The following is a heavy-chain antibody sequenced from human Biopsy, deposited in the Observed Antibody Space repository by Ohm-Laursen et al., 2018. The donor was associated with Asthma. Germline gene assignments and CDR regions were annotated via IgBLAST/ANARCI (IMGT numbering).Heavy chain of an antibody. CDR3: VRGSSSWHHGPFHYYYGLDV. D-gene: IGHD6-13*01. J-gene: IGHJ6*02. Sequence: GTLSLTCDVYPGSFSGFYWTWIRQSPEKGLEWIGETNERGVTNNNPSLKSRVIISIDTYWNRVSLKLTSVTAADTAVYYCVRGSSSWHHGPFHYYYGLDVWGQGTTATVSS. CDR2: TNERGVT. CDR1: PGSFSGFY. V-gene: IGHV4-34*01.